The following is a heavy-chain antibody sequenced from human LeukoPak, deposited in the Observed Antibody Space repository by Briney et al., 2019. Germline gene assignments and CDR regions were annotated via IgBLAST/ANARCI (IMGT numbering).Heavy chain of an antibody. CDR1: GGSISSSSYY. J-gene: IGHJ6*03. CDR3: ARHRKYYYMDV. Sequence: PSETLSLTCSVSGGSISSSSYYWGWIRQPPGKGLEWIWSFSYSGSPYYSPTLKSRVTISLDTSTNQFSLNLRSVTAADTAVYYCARHRKYYYMDVWGKGTTVTVSS. CDR2: FSYSGSP. V-gene: IGHV4-39*07.